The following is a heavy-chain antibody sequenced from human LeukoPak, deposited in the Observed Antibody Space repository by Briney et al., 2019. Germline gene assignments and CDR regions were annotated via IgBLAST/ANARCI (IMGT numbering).Heavy chain of an antibody. V-gene: IGHV3-33*06. CDR1: GFTFSSYG. D-gene: IGHD1-26*01. CDR3: AKALRYSGSYYDY. CDR2: IWYDGSNK. J-gene: IGHJ4*02. Sequence: LPGGSLRLFCAASGFTFSSYGMHWVRQAPGKGLEWVAVIWYDGSNKYYADSVKGRFTISRDNSKNTLYLQMNSLRAEDTAVYYCAKALRYSGSYYDYWGQGTLVTVSS.